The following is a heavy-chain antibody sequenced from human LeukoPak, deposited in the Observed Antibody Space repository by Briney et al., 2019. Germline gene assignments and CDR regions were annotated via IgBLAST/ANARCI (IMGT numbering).Heavy chain of an antibody. CDR3: AKDFGTMVRGVTGDY. V-gene: IGHV3-30*18. CDR2: ISYDGSNK. CDR1: GYTFSSYG. D-gene: IGHD3-10*01. Sequence: SCKASGYTFSSYGMHWVRQAPGKGLEWVAVISYDGSNKYCADSVKGRFTISRDNSKNTLYLQMNSLRAEDTAVYYCAKDFGTMVRGVTGDYWGQGTLVTVSS. J-gene: IGHJ4*02.